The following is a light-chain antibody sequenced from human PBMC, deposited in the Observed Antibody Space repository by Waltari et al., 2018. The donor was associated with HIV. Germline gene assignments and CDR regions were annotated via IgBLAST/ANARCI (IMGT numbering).Light chain of an antibody. J-gene: IGLJ3*02. Sequence: QSVLTQPPSVSGAPGQNVTVSCTGSSSNIGTSYDVQWYQFLPRALTKLLIYGNVRRPAGFSGRCSGAWASTSASLTITGLEPADESDYYCQSYDSSLNGWVCGGGTKVTVL. CDR1: SSNIGTSYD. CDR3: QSYDSSLNGWV. CDR2: GNV. V-gene: IGLV1-40*01.